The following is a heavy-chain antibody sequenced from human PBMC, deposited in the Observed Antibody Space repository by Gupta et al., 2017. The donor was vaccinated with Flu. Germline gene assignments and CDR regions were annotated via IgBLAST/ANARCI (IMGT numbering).Heavy chain of an antibody. J-gene: IGHJ3*02. CDR1: GYSFTSYW. Sequence: EVQLVQSGAEVKKPGESLKISCKGSGYSFTSYWIGWVRQMPGKGLEWMGIIYPGDSDTRYSPSFQGQVTISADKSISTAYLQWSSLKASDTAMYYCARDHYYYDSSGYSPDAFDIWGQGTMVTVSS. CDR3: ARDHYYYDSSGYSPDAFDI. CDR2: IYPGDSDT. D-gene: IGHD3-22*01. V-gene: IGHV5-51*01.